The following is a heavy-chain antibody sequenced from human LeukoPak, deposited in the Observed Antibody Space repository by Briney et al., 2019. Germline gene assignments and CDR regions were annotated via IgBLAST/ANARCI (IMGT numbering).Heavy chain of an antibody. Sequence: GGSLRLSCAASGFTFSSYGMHWVRPAPGKGLEWVAVIWYDGSNKYYADSVKGRFTISRDNSKNTLYLQMNSLRAEDTAVYYCARDLGGVHYYYGMDVWGQGTTVTVSS. CDR3: ARDLGGVHYYYGMDV. CDR2: IWYDGSNK. V-gene: IGHV3-33*01. D-gene: IGHD3-10*01. CDR1: GFTFSSYG. J-gene: IGHJ6*02.